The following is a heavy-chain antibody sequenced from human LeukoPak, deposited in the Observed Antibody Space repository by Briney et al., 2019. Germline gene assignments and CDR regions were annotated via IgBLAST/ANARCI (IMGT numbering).Heavy chain of an antibody. J-gene: IGHJ4*02. CDR2: INPNSGGT. V-gene: IGHV1-2*02. D-gene: IGHD6-19*01. CDR1: GYTFTGYY. CDR3: ASVTSGYSSGWSAPLDY. Sequence: ASVKVSCKASGYTFTGYYMHWVRQAPGQGLEWMGWINPNSGGTNYAQKFQGRVTMTRGTSISTAYMDLSRLRSDDTAVYYCASVTSGYSSGWSAPLDYWGQGTLVTVSS.